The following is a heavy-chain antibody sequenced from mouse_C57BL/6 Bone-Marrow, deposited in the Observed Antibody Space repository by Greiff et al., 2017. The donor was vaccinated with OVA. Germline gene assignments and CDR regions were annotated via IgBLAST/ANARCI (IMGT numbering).Heavy chain of an antibody. CDR1: GFTFSSYA. D-gene: IGHD1-1*01. V-gene: IGHV5-4*01. Sequence: EVKLVESGGGLVKPGGSLKLSCAASGFTFSSYAMSWVRQTPEKRLEWVATISDGGSSTYYPDNVKGRFTISRDNAKNTLYLQMSHLKSEDTAMYYCARDRTTVVATDAMDYWGQGTSVTVSS. CDR3: ARDRTTVVATDAMDY. J-gene: IGHJ4*01. CDR2: ISDGGSST.